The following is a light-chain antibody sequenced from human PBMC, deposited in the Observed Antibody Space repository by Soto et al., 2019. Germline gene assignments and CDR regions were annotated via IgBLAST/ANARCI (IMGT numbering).Light chain of an antibody. J-gene: IGLJ2*01. Sequence: QSALTQPPSASGSPGQSVAISCTGTSSDIGGYNYVSWYHQHSGKAPKLIIYEVTRRPSGVPDRFSGSKSGSTASLTVSGLHAEDEADYYCASYAGNNVLFGGGTKLTVL. CDR2: EVT. CDR3: ASYAGNNVL. V-gene: IGLV2-8*01. CDR1: SSDIGGYNY.